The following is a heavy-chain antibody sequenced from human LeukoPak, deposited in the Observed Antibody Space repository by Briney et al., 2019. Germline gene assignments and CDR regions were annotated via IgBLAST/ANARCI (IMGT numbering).Heavy chain of an antibody. V-gene: IGHV1-8*01. D-gene: IGHD6-19*01. CDR2: MNPNSGNT. CDR3: AAGMIAVAGTGGDY. J-gene: IGHJ4*02. CDR1: GYTFTSYD. Sequence: ASVKVSCKASGYTFTSYDINWVRQATGQGLEWMGWMNPNSGNTGYAQKFQGRGTMTRNTSISTAYMELSSLRSEDTAVYYCAAGMIAVAGTGGDYWGQGTLVTVSS.